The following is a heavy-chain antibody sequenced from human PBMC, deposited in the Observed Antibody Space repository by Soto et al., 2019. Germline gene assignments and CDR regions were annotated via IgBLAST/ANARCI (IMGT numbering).Heavy chain of an antibody. V-gene: IGHV3-30*18. Sequence: GVSLRLSCAASGFTFSSYGMHWVRQALGKGLEWVAVISYDGSNKYYADSVKGRFTISRDNSKNTLYLQMNSLRAEDTVVYYCAKYHVYSYGRPSVYYYYGMDVWGQGNTVTVS. CDR1: GFTFSSYG. D-gene: IGHD5-18*01. CDR3: AKYHVYSYGRPSVYYYYGMDV. J-gene: IGHJ6*02. CDR2: ISYDGSNK.